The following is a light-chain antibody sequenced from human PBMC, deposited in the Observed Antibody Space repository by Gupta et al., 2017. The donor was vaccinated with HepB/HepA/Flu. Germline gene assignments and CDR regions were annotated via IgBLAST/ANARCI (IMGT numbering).Light chain of an antibody. Sequence: DIQMTQSPSSLSASVGDRVIITCRASQTISTYLNWYQQKPGKAPKLLIYGASSLQSGVPSRFSGSDSGTDFTLTISSLQPEDFATYYCQQSYTTPYTFGQGTVLEIK. J-gene: IGKJ2*01. CDR3: QQSYTTPYT. V-gene: IGKV1-39*01. CDR2: GAS. CDR1: QTISTY.